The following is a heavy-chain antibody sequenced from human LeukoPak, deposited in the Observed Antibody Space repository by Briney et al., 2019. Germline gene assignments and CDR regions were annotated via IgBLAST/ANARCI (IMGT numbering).Heavy chain of an antibody. Sequence: SETLSLTCAVYGGSFSGYYWSWIRQPPGKGLEWIGEINHSGSTNHNPSLKSRVTISVDTSKNQFSLKLSSVTAADTAVYYCARALSSTSRSKAYDYWGQGTLVTVSS. J-gene: IGHJ4*02. CDR1: GGSFSGYY. CDR3: ARALSSTSRSKAYDY. D-gene: IGHD2-2*01. CDR2: INHSGST. V-gene: IGHV4-34*01.